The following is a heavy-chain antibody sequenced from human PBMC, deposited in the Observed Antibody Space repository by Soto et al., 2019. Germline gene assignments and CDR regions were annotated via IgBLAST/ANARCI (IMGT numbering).Heavy chain of an antibody. CDR3: AKDPGYYYDSSGYTYYYYGMDV. CDR1: GFTFSSYG. V-gene: IGHV3-30*18. D-gene: IGHD3-22*01. CDR2: ISYDGSNK. Sequence: QVQLVESGGGVVQPGRSLRLSCAASGFTFSSYGMHWVRQAPGKGLEWVAVISYDGSNKHYADSVKGRFTISRDKSKNRLYLQRNSLRAEDTAVYYCAKDPGYYYDSSGYTYYYYGMDVWGQGTTVTVSS. J-gene: IGHJ6*02.